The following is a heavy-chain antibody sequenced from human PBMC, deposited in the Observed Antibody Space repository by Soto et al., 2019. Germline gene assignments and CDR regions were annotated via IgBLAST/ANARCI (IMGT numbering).Heavy chain of an antibody. D-gene: IGHD3-9*01. CDR3: AKLGHYDILTGYYDHNDY. CDR2: ISGSGGST. J-gene: IGHJ4*02. Sequence: GGSLRLSCAASGFTFSSYAMSWVRQAPGKGLEWVSAISGSGGSTYYADSVKGRFTISRDNSKNTLYLQMNSLRAEDTAVYYCAKLGHYDILTGYYDHNDYWGQGTLVTVS. V-gene: IGHV3-23*01. CDR1: GFTFSSYA.